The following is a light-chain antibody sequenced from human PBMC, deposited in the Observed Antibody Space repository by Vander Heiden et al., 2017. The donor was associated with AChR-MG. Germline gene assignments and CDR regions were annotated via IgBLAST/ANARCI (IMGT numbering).Light chain of an antibody. V-gene: IGKV1-39*01. CDR1: QSISTF. CDR2: SAS. J-gene: IGKJ1*01. CDR3: QQSYSTPT. Sequence: DIQMTQSPSSLSASVGDRVTITCRASQSISTFLHWYQRKPGKAPKLLIYSASKLESGVPSRFNGSGSGTDFTLTITRLQPEDFANYYWQQSYSTPTFGQRTKVETK.